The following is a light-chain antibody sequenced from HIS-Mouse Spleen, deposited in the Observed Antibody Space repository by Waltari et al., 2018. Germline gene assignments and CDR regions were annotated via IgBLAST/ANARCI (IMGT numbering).Light chain of an antibody. CDR1: SSDVGGYNY. J-gene: IGLJ1*01. Sequence: QSALTPPASVSGSPGPSIPISCTGTSSDVGGYNYVSWYQQHPGKAPKLMIYEVSNRPSGVSNRFSGSKSGNTASLTISGLQAEDEADYYCSSYTSSSTFFGTGTKVTVL. V-gene: IGLV2-14*01. CDR2: EVS. CDR3: SSYTSSSTF.